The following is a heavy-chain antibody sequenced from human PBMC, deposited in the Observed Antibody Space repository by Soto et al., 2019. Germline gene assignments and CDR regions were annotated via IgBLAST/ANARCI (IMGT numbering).Heavy chain of an antibody. J-gene: IGHJ4*02. CDR3: ATVRDQPPVGLYLAS. Sequence: QVQLVQSGAEVKKPGSSVKVSCKASGDAFTNYIFDWVRQAPGQGLEWMGGIIPMFGTTKYAQTFQDRVTIYAAGTTATAYLKLTSLRFDDTAAYYGATVRDQPPVGLYLASGGEGTRVTVSS. CDR2: IIPMFGTT. D-gene: IGHD1-26*01. V-gene: IGHV1-69*01. CDR1: GDAFTNYI.